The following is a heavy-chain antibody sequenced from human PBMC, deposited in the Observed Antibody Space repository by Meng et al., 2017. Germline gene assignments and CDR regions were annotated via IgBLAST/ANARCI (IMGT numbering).Heavy chain of an antibody. Sequence: QVQLWQSGAEGKKPGASVKVSCKASGYTFTSYAMHWVRQAPGQRLEWMGWINAGNGNTKYSQKFQGRVTITRDTSASTAYMELSSLRSEDTAVYYCARNAYIAVAGTEMDYWGQGTLVTVSS. V-gene: IGHV1-3*01. CDR2: INAGNGNT. D-gene: IGHD6-19*01. CDR1: GYTFTSYA. J-gene: IGHJ4*02. CDR3: ARNAYIAVAGTEMDY.